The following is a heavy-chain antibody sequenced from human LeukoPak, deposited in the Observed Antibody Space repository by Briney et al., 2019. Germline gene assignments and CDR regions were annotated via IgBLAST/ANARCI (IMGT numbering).Heavy chain of an antibody. V-gene: IGHV3-30*03. D-gene: IGHD4-11*01. CDR1: GFTFSSYG. J-gene: IGHJ4*02. CDR2: ISYDGSNK. Sequence: GGSLRLSCAASGFTFSSYGMHWVRQAPGKGLEWVAVISYDGSNKYYADSVKGRFTISRDNSKNTLCLPMNSLRAEDTAVYYCVTTGLDYWGQGTLVTVSS. CDR3: VTTGLDY.